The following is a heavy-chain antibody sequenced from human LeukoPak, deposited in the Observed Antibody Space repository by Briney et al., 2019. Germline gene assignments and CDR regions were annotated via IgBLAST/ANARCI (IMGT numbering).Heavy chain of an antibody. CDR1: GFTFSSYA. Sequence: GGSLRLSCAASGFTFSSYAMSWVRQAPGKGLEWVSAISGSGGSTYYAGSVKGRFTISRDNSKNTLYLQMNSLRAEDTAVYYCAKGYSGSYPRHGTVDYWGQGTLVTVSS. CDR2: ISGSGGST. V-gene: IGHV3-23*01. J-gene: IGHJ4*02. CDR3: AKGYSGSYPRHGTVDY. D-gene: IGHD1-26*01.